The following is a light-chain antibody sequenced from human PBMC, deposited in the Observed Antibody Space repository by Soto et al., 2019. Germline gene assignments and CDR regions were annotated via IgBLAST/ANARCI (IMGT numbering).Light chain of an antibody. CDR2: AAS. CDR3: QQSYSTPTT. CDR1: QSISSY. V-gene: IGKV1-39*01. Sequence: DIQMTQSPSSLSASVGDRVTITCRASQSISSYLNWYQQKPGKAPKLLIYAASSLQSGVPSRFSGSGAGTDFSLTISSLQPEDFATYYGQQSYSTPTTFGGGTMVEIK. J-gene: IGKJ4*01.